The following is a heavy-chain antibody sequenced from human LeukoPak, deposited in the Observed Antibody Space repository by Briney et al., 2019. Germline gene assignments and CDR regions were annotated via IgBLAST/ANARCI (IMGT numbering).Heavy chain of an antibody. J-gene: IGHJ4*02. CDR1: GGFISSYY. Sequence: SETLSLTCTGSGGFISSYYWSWIRHPPGKRLEWIGYIYYSGSTNYNPSLKSRVTISVDTSKNQFSLKLSSVTAADTAVYYCARDSSGYGSYLDYWGQGTLVTVSS. CDR2: IYYSGST. D-gene: IGHD3-22*01. V-gene: IGHV4-59*01. CDR3: ARDSSGYGSYLDY.